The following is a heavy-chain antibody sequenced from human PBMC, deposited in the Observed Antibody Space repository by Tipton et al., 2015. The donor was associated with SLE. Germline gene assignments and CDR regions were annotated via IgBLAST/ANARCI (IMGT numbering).Heavy chain of an antibody. Sequence: TLSLTCNVSGGSISSGGYYWSWIRQHPGKGLEWIGYTYYSGSPYYNPSLKSRVTISLDMSKNQFSLRLSSVTAADTAVYYCARVRDFFDTSAAYSGWFDPWGQGTLVTVSS. J-gene: IGHJ5*02. CDR1: GGSISSGGYY. V-gene: IGHV4-31*03. D-gene: IGHD3-22*01. CDR2: TYYSGSP. CDR3: ARVRDFFDTSAAYSGWFDP.